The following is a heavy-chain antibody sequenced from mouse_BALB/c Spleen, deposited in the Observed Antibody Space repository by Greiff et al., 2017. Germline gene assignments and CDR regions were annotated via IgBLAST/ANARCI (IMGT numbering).Heavy chain of an antibody. Sequence: VKLQQSGAELVKPGASVKLSCKASGYTFTSYDINWVRQRPEQGLEWIGWIFPGDGSTKYNEKFKGKATLTTDKSSSTAYMQLSRLTSEDSAVYFCKKGYYGNYLFAYWGQGTLVTVSA. CDR3: KKGYYGNYLFAY. CDR2: IFPGDGST. CDR1: GYTFTSYD. V-gene: IGHV1S56*01. J-gene: IGHJ3*01. D-gene: IGHD2-1*01.